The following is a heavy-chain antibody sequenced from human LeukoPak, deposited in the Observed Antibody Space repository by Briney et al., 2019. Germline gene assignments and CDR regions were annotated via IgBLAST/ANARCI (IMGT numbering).Heavy chain of an antibody. CDR1: GYTFTGYY. Sequence: GASVKVSCKASGYTFTGYYMHWVRQAPGQGLEWMGWINPNSGGTNYARKFQGRVTMTRDTSISTAYMELSRLRSDDTAVYYCARSARYSSGWYSTSFDYWGQGTLVTVSS. CDR3: ARSARYSSGWYSTSFDY. CDR2: INPNSGGT. V-gene: IGHV1-2*02. J-gene: IGHJ4*02. D-gene: IGHD6-19*01.